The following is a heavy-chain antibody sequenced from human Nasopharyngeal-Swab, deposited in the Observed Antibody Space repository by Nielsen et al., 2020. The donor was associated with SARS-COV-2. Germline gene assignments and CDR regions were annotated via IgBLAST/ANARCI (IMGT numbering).Heavy chain of an antibody. CDR3: ARLPRNNWRLDS. D-gene: IGHD1-20*01. CDR2: IKEDGSEK. Sequence: GESPKISCAASGFTFGNYWMSWVRQAPGKRLEWVANIKEDGSEKDYVDSVKGRFTISRDNIKNSLYLQMNSLRVEDTAVYFCARLPRNNWRLDSWGQGILVTVSS. CDR1: GFTFGNYW. J-gene: IGHJ4*02. V-gene: IGHV3-7*03.